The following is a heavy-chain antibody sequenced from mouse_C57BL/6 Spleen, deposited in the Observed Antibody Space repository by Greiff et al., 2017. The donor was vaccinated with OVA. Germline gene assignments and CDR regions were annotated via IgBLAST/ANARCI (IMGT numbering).Heavy chain of an antibody. CDR3: GGLGWDFDY. D-gene: IGHD3-3*01. J-gene: IGHJ2*01. CDR2: IDPSDSYT. V-gene: IGHV1-69*01. Sequence: QVQLQQPGAELVMPGASVKLSCKASGYTFTSYWMHWVKQRPGQGLEWIGEIDPSDSYTNYNQKFKGKSTLTVDKSSSTAYMQLSSLTSEDSAVYYCGGLGWDFDYWGQGTTLTVSS. CDR1: GYTFTSYW.